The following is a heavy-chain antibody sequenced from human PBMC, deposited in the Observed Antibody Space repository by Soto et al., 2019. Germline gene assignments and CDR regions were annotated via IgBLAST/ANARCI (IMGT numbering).Heavy chain of an antibody. D-gene: IGHD2-15*01. CDR2: IYYSGST. V-gene: IGHV4-39*01. Sequence: QLQLQESGPGLVKPSETLSLTCTVSGGSISSSSYYWGWIRQPPGKGLECIGSIYYSGSTYYNPSLKSRGTISVDTSKNQSSLNLSSVTAADTAVYYCARGYCSGGSCYWPPYYYMDVWVKGTKVTVSS. J-gene: IGHJ6*03. CDR1: GGSISSSSYY. CDR3: ARGYCSGGSCYWPPYYYMDV.